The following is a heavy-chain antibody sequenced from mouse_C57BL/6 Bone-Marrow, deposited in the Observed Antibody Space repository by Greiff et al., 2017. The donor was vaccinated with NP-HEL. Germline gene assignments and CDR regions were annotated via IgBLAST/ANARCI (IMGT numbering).Heavy chain of an antibody. D-gene: IGHD2-3*01. V-gene: IGHV1-81*01. CDR1: GYTFTSYG. J-gene: IGHJ2*01. Sequence: VQLQESGAELARPGASVKLSCKASGYTFTSYGISWVKQRTGQGLEWIGEIYPRSGNTYYNEKFKGKATLTADKSSSTAYMELRSLTSEDSAVYFCAGWLLRPDYWGQGTTLTVSS. CDR2: IYPRSGNT. CDR3: AGWLLRPDY.